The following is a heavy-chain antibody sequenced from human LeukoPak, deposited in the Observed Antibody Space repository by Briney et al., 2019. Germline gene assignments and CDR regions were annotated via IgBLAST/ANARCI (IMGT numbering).Heavy chain of an antibody. CDR1: GVSISGYPYY. CDR3: ARGLQGNDAFDI. J-gene: IGHJ3*02. D-gene: IGHD4-11*01. V-gene: IGHV4-39*01. Sequence: SETLSLTCTISGVSISGYPYYWGWIRQPPGKGLEWIGSIYYSGNTFYNPSLKSRVSISLDMSKNQFSLKLSSVTAADTAVYYCARGLQGNDAFDIWGQGTVVTVSS. CDR2: IYYSGNT.